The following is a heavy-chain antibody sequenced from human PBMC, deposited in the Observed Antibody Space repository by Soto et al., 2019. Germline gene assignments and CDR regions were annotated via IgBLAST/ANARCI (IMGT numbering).Heavy chain of an antibody. CDR1: GFTFYDYA. CDR2: ISWNSGSI. V-gene: IGHV3-9*01. Sequence: GGSLILSCAASGFTFYDYAMHWVRQAPGKGLEWVSGISWNSGSIGYADSVKGRFTISRDNAKNSLYLQMNSLRAEDTALYYCAKGPPHCSSTSCYGIVDYWGQGTLVTVSS. D-gene: IGHD2-2*01. J-gene: IGHJ4*02. CDR3: AKGPPHCSSTSCYGIVDY.